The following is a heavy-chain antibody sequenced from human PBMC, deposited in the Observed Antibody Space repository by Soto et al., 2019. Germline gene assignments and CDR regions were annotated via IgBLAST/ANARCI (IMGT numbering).Heavy chain of an antibody. CDR1: GFTFSSYA. CDR3: ARDLAYCSSTSCQPYGMDV. J-gene: IGHJ6*02. V-gene: IGHV3-30-3*01. Sequence: QVQLVESGGGVVQPGRSLRLSCAASGFTFSSYAMHWVRQAPGKGLEWVAVISYDGSNKYYADSVKGRFTISRDNSKNTLYLQMNSLRAEDTAVYYCARDLAYCSSTSCQPYGMDVWGQGTMVTVSS. CDR2: ISYDGSNK. D-gene: IGHD2-2*01.